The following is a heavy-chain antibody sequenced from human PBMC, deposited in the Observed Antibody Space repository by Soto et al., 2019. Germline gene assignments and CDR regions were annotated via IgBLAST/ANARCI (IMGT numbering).Heavy chain of an antibody. CDR1: GFSLSTTEEG. Sequence: QITLKESGPTLVKPTQTLTLTCTFSGFSLSTTEEGVGWIRQPPGKAPEWLALIYWDDDKRYSPSLKTRLTTTKDTSKDQVVLTLTYVSPVDTATYYCTHGSCFGADCYPNPYFGFWGQGILVTVSS. V-gene: IGHV2-5*02. CDR2: IYWDDDK. CDR3: THGSCFGADCYPNPYFGF. J-gene: IGHJ4*02. D-gene: IGHD2-21*02.